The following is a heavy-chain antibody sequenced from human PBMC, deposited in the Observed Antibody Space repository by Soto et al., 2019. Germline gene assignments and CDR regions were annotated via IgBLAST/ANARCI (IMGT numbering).Heavy chain of an antibody. CDR3: ARGYRQSGYSSSWVFDY. CDR1: AGSITSGGYY. Sequence: QVQLRESGPGLVKPSQTLSLTCTVSAGSITSGGYYWNWIRQHPGKVLEWIGYMYYSGSTYYNPFLRSRVIISADTSENHFSLKLSSVTAADTAVYFCARGYRQSGYSSSWVFDYWGQGTLVNVSS. D-gene: IGHD6-13*01. V-gene: IGHV4-31*03. J-gene: IGHJ4*02. CDR2: MYYSGST.